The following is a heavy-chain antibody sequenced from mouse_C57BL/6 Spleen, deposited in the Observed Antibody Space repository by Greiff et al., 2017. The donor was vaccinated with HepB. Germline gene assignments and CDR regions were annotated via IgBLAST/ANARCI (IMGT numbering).Heavy chain of an antibody. CDR1: GYTFTGYW. CDR3: ARRVEDYFDY. J-gene: IGHJ2*01. CDR2: ILPGSGST. Sequence: QVQLQQSGAELMKPGASVKLSCKATGYTFTGYWIEWVKQRPGHGLEWIGEILPGSGSTNYNEKFKGKATLTADTSSNTAYMQLSSLTTEDSAIYYCARRVEDYFDYWGQGTTLTVSS. V-gene: IGHV1-9*01.